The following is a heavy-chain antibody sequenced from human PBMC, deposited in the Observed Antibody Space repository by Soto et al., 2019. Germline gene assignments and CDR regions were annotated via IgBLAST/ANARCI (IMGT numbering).Heavy chain of an antibody. J-gene: IGHJ4*02. Sequence: SETLSLTCTVSGGSISSYYWSWIRQPPGKGLEWIGYIYYSGSTNYNPSLKSRVTISVDTSKNQFSLKLSSVTATDTAVYYCARRGIYGDYLDYWGQGTLVTVSS. CDR1: GGSISSYY. D-gene: IGHD4-17*01. CDR2: IYYSGST. V-gene: IGHV4-59*08. CDR3: ARRGIYGDYLDY.